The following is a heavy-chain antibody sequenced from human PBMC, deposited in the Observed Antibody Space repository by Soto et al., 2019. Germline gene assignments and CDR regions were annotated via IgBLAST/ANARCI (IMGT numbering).Heavy chain of an antibody. J-gene: IGHJ4*02. Sequence: GGSLRLSCAASGFTFSSYGMHWVRQAPGKGLEWVAVIWYDGSNKYYADSVKGRFTISRDNSKNTLYLQMNSLRAEDTAVYYCARDPGPSSIAARLPPVYDILTGPDYWGQGTLVTVSS. CDR2: IWYDGSNK. CDR3: ARDPGPSSIAARLPPVYDILTGPDY. V-gene: IGHV3-33*01. CDR1: GFTFSSYG. D-gene: IGHD3-9*01.